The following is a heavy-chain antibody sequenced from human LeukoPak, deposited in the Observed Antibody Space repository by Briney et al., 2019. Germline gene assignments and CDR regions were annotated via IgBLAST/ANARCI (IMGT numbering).Heavy chain of an antibody. CDR3: ARGRRDGYNLEYFDK. CDR1: GGSISSSSYY. D-gene: IGHD5-24*01. V-gene: IGHV4-39*01. Sequence: SETLSLTCTVSGGSISSSSYYWGWIRQPPGKGLEWIGSIYYSGSTYYNPSLKSRVTISVDTSKNQFSLKLSSVTAADTAVYYCARGRRDGYNLEYFDKWGQGTLVTVSS. CDR2: IYYSGST. J-gene: IGHJ4*02.